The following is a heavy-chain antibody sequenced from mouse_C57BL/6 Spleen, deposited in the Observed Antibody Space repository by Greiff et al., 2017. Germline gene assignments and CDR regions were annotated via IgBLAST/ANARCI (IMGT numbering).Heavy chain of an antibody. CDR3: TRRTTVVYFDY. CDR2: IDPETGGT. J-gene: IGHJ2*01. Sequence: VQLQQSGAELVRPGASVTLSCKASGYTFTDYEMHWVKQTPVHGLEWIGAIDPETGGTAYNQKFKGKAILTADKSSSTAYMELRSLTSEDSAVYYCTRRTTVVYFDYWGQGTTLTVSS. D-gene: IGHD1-1*01. V-gene: IGHV1-15*01. CDR1: GYTFTDYE.